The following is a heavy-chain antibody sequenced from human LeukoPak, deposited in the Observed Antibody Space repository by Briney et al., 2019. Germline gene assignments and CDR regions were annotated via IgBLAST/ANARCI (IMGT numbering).Heavy chain of an antibody. CDR2: MNPNSGNT. D-gene: IGHD6-19*01. CDR3: ARDSSLGYSSGWPDY. CDR1: GYTFTSYD. Sequence: ASVKVSCKASGYTFTSYDINWVRQATGQGLEWMGWMNPNSGNTGYAQKFQGRVTMTTDTSTSTAYMELRSLRSDDTAVYYCARDSSLGYSSGWPDYWGQGTLVTVSS. V-gene: IGHV1-8*01. J-gene: IGHJ4*02.